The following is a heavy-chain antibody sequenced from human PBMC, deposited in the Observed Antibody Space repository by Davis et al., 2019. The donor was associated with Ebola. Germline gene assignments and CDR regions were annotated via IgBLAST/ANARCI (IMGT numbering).Heavy chain of an antibody. CDR2: IYHSGST. V-gene: IGHV4-4*02. CDR3: ARGPDYSDSRAYYYHAFDI. Sequence: GSLRLSCAVSGGSISSSNWWSWVRQPPGKGLEWIGEIYHSGSTNYNPSLKSRVTISVDKSKNQFSLKLSSVTAADTAVYYCARGPDYSDSRAYYYHAFDIWGQGTMVTVSS. J-gene: IGHJ3*02. D-gene: IGHD3-22*01. CDR1: GGSISSSNW.